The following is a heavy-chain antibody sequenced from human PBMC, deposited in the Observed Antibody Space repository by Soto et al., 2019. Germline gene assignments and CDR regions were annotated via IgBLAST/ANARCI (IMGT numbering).Heavy chain of an antibody. CDR1: GFSLSNARMG. Sequence: QVTLKESGPVLVKPTEALTLTCTVSGFSLSNARMGVSWIRQPPGKGLEWLAHIFSNDEKSYSTPLKSRFTISTDTSKSPVVLTMTNMDPVDTATYYCARRHSSSGYPGSYYYGMDVWGQGTTDTVS. CDR3: ARRHSSSGYPGSYYYGMDV. J-gene: IGHJ6*02. CDR2: IFSNDEK. V-gene: IGHV2-26*01. D-gene: IGHD6-13*01.